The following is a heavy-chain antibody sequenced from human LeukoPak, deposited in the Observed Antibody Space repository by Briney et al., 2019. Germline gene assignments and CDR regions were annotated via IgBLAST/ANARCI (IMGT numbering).Heavy chain of an antibody. Sequence: GGSLRLSCAASGFTFSSYAMSWIRQAPGKGLEWVSGISGSGGSTYYADSVMGRFTISRDNTENMLYLQMNSLRAEDTAVYYCAKDLHPISPQWFDYWGQGTLVTVSS. CDR3: AKDLHPISPQWFDY. V-gene: IGHV3-23*01. CDR1: GFTFSSYA. J-gene: IGHJ4*02. CDR2: ISGSGGST. D-gene: IGHD3-9*01.